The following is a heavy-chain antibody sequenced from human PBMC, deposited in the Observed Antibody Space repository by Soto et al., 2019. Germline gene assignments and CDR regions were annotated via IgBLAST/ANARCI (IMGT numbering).Heavy chain of an antibody. CDR2: IYYSGST. D-gene: IGHD2-21*02. J-gene: IGHJ4*02. CDR1: GASVNSTIFY. Sequence: SETLSLTCTVSGASVNSTIFYWGWIRQPPAKGLQWIGNIYYSGSTYYNPSLKSRVSISLDTSLSQFSLKLNSVTAADTAVSSWARSNSGWSLQFFFDSWGQGSLVTVSS. CDR3: ARSNSGWSLQFFFDS. V-gene: IGHV4-39*01.